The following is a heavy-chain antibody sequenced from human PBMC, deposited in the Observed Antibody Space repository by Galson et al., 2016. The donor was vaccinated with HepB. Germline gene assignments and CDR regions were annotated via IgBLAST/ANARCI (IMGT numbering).Heavy chain of an antibody. CDR1: GYTFNSYW. Sequence: SGAEVKKAGESLQISCKGSGYTFNSYWIGWVRQMPGKGLEWIGIIYPGDSDTRYSPSFQGQVSISADKSISAAYLQWSSLKASDTAMYYCATGRQAFDIWGQGTMVTVSS. V-gene: IGHV5-51*01. CDR2: IYPGDSDT. CDR3: ATGRQAFDI. J-gene: IGHJ3*02.